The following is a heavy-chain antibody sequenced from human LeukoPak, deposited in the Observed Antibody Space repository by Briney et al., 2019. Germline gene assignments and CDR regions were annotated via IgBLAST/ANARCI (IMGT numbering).Heavy chain of an antibody. V-gene: IGHV4-39*01. D-gene: IGHD6-6*01. Sequence: SETLSLTCTVSGGSISSSSYYWGWIRQPPGKGLEWIGSIHYSGSTYYNPSLKSRVTISVDTSKNQFSLKLSSVTAADTAVYYCASIAAPIYYYYMDVWGKGTTVTVSS. CDR1: GGSISSSSYY. J-gene: IGHJ6*03. CDR3: ASIAAPIYYYYMDV. CDR2: IHYSGST.